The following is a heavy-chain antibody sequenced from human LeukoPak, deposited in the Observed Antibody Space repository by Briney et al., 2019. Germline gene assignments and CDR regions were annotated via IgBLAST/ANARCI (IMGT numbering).Heavy chain of an antibody. CDR1: GGSISSGGYS. J-gene: IGHJ4*02. Sequence: SETLSLTCAVSGGSISSGGYSWSWIRQPPGKGLEWIGYIYYSGSTNYNPSLKSRVTISVDTSKNQFSLKLSSVTAADTAVYYCARGYSSGWVDYWGQGTLVTVSS. D-gene: IGHD6-19*01. CDR2: IYYSGST. CDR3: ARGYSSGWVDY. V-gene: IGHV4-61*08.